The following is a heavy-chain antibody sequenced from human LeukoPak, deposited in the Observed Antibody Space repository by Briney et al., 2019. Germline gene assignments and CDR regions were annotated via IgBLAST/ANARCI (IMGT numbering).Heavy chain of an antibody. CDR1: GYTFTSYD. CDR2: MNPNSGNT. J-gene: IGHJ6*02. Sequence: GASVKVSCKASGYTFTSYDINWVRQATGQGLEWMGWMNPNSGNTGYAQKFQGRVTMPRNTSISTAYMELSSLRSEDTAVYYCARGFLYSNPLNYLYGMDVWGQGPRLPSP. V-gene: IGHV1-8*01. CDR3: ARGFLYSNPLNYLYGMDV. D-gene: IGHD4-11*01.